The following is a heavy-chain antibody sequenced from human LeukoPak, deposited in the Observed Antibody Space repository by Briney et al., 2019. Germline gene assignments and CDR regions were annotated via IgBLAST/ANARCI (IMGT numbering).Heavy chain of an antibody. CDR1: GFTFSGYS. V-gene: IGHV3-21*01. CDR2: ISSSSYI. CDR3: ARGKVGATNYYGMDV. J-gene: IGHJ6*02. D-gene: IGHD1-26*01. Sequence: GGSLRVSCAASGFTFSGYSMNWVRQAPGKGLECVSSISSSSYIYYADSVKGRFTISRDNAKNSLYQQMNSLRAEDTAVYYCARGKVGATNYYGMDVWGQGTTVTVSS.